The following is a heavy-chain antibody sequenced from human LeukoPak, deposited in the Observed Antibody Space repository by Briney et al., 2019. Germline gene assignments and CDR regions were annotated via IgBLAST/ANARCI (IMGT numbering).Heavy chain of an antibody. V-gene: IGHV4-39*07. CDR2: IYYSGST. J-gene: IGHJ4*02. D-gene: IGHD3-10*01. Sequence: PSETLSLTCTVSGGSISSSSYYWGWIRQPPGKGLEWIGSIYYSGSTYYNPSLKSRVTISVDTSKNQFSLKLSSVTAADTAAYYCARGGDRSFDYWGQGTLVTVSS. CDR1: GGSISSSSYY. CDR3: ARGGDRSFDY.